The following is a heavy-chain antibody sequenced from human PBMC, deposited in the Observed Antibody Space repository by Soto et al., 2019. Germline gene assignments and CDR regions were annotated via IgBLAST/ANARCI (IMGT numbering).Heavy chain of an antibody. CDR1: GYSFTSYW. CDR3: ARHLTIFGVGMGYYMDV. V-gene: IGHV5-51*01. CDR2: IYPGDSDT. J-gene: IGHJ6*03. Sequence: GESLKISCKGSGYSFTSYWIGWVRQMPGKGLEWMGIIYPGDSDTRYSPSFQGQVTISADKSISTAYLQWSSLKASDTAMYYCARHLTIFGVGMGYYMDVWGKGTTVTVSS. D-gene: IGHD3-3*01.